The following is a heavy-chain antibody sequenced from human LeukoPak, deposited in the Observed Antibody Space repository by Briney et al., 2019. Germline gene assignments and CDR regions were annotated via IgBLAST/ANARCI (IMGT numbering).Heavy chain of an antibody. V-gene: IGHV3-30*18. CDR2: ISYDGSNK. J-gene: IGHJ4*02. Sequence: GGSLRLSCAASGFTFSSYGMHWVRQAPGKGLEWVAVISYDGSNKYYADSVKGRFTISRDNSKNTLYLQMNSLRAEDTAVYYCAKGGYVRGYFDYWGREPWSPSPQ. CDR3: AKGGYVRGYFDY. CDR1: GFTFSSYG. D-gene: IGHD5-12*01.